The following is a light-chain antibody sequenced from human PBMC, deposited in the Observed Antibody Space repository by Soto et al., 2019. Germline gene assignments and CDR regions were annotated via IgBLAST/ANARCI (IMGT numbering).Light chain of an antibody. V-gene: IGLV2-14*01. CDR2: EVS. J-gene: IGLJ1*01. Sequence: QSALTQPASVSGSPGQSITISCTGTSSDVGGYHYVSWYQQHPGKAPKLMIYEVSNRPSGVSNRFSGSKSGNTASLTISGLQAEDEADYFCSSYGSTITRYVFGTGTEVTVL. CDR3: SSYGSTITRYV. CDR1: SSDVGGYHY.